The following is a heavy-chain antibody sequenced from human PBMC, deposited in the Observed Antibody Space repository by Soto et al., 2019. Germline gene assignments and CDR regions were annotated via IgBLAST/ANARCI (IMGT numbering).Heavy chain of an antibody. CDR2: IYYSGST. CDR3: ARREAYCSSSSCYANWFDP. D-gene: IGHD2-2*01. J-gene: IGHJ5*02. CDR1: GGSISSSSYY. V-gene: IGHV4-39*01. Sequence: SETLSLTCTVSGGSISSSSYYWGWIRQPPGKGLEWIGSIYYSGSTYYNPSLKSRVTLSVDTSKNQFSLKLSSVTAADTAVYYCARREAYCSSSSCYANWFDPWGQGTLVPVSS.